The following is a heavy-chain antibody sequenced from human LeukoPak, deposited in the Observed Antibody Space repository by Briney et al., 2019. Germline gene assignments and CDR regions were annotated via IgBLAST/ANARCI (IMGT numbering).Heavy chain of an antibody. V-gene: IGHV3-30*02. J-gene: IGHJ4*02. CDR1: GFSFSNFG. CDR3: ARDLGIFGDFDY. CDR2: IRHDGSNE. Sequence: TGGSLRLSCTTSGFSFSNFGMHWVRQAPDKGLEWLAFIRHDGSNEYSSDSVKGRFTISRDNSRNTLFLQMDNLRSEDTAVYYCARDLGIFGDFDYWGQGTLVIVSS. D-gene: IGHD3-3*01.